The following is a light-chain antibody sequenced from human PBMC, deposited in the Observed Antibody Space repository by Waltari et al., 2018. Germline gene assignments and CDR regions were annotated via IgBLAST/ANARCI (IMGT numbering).Light chain of an antibody. CDR3: QSYDRSNQV. CDR2: KDN. Sequence: NFMLTQPHSVSESPGKTVTISCTRRSGSFASHYFYWYQQRPGSSPTTVIYKDNQRPSGVPDRFSGSIDSSSNSASLTISGLKTDDEADYYCQSYDRSNQVFGGGTKLTVL. V-gene: IGLV6-57*01. J-gene: IGLJ2*01. CDR1: SGSFASHY.